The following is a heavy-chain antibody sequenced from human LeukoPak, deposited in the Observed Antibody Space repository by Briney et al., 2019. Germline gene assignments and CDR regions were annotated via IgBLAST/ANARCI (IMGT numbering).Heavy chain of an antibody. CDR1: GFTFSSYA. CDR2: ISGSGGST. CDR3: ANLFLGYCSGGSCSKGY. V-gene: IGHV3-23*01. D-gene: IGHD2-15*01. J-gene: IGHJ4*02. Sequence: GGSLRLSCAASGFTFSSYAMSWVRQAPGKGLEWVSAISGSGGSTYYADSVKGRFTISRDNSKNTLYLQMNSLRAEDTAVYYCANLFLGYCSGGSCSKGYWGQGTLVTVSS.